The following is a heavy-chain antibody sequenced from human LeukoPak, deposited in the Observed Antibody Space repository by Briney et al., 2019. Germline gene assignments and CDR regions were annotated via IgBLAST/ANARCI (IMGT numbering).Heavy chain of an antibody. CDR2: ISSSSSYI. J-gene: IGHJ4*02. V-gene: IGHV3-21*01. Sequence: GGSLRLSCATSGFTFSSYSMNWVRQAPGKGLEWVSSISSSSSYIYYADSVKGRFTISRDNAKNSLYLQMNSLRAEDTAVYYCARGPGGDEEDYWGQGTLVTVSS. D-gene: IGHD3-10*01. CDR3: ARGPGGDEEDY. CDR1: GFTFSSYS.